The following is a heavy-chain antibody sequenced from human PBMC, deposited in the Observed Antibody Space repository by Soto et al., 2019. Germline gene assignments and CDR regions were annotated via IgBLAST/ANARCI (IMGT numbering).Heavy chain of an antibody. Sequence: EVQLLESGGGLVQPGGSLRLSCAASGFTFSSYGMSWVRQAPGKGLEWVSRISGAGGNTYYADSVKGRFTISRDNSKNKLYLQMNSVRAEDTAVYYCAKSRLCFGTIPKFCFDYWGQGTLVTVSS. CDR2: ISGAGGNT. V-gene: IGHV3-23*01. CDR1: GFTFSSYG. D-gene: IGHD3-10*01. CDR3: AKSRLCFGTIPKFCFDY. J-gene: IGHJ4*02.